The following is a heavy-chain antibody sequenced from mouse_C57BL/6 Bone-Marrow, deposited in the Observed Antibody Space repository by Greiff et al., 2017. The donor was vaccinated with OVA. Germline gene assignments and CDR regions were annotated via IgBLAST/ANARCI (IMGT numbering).Heavy chain of an antibody. CDR3: AREWMYYGSSYPYYYDY. CDR1: GFNITTTY. J-gene: IGHJ2*01. D-gene: IGHD1-1*01. V-gene: IGHV14-3*01. Sequence: EVKLMESVAELVRPGASVKLSCKASGFNITTTYMLWVKQRPEQGLEWIGRIDPGHGNTNYAPKFKGKATLTADTSSNPSYLQLSSLTSEDTSIYYCAREWMYYGSSYPYYYDYWGQGTTLTVSS. CDR2: IDPGHGNT.